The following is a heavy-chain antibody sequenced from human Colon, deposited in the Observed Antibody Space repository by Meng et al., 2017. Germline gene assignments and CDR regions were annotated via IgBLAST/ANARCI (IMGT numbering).Heavy chain of an antibody. V-gene: IGHV5-51*01. Sequence: GGSLRLSCKGSGYTFSDYRIAWVRQMPGKGLEWMGMILPGTSETRSSPSFQGRVTISAAKSISTSYLQWSSLEASDTAIYYCARHNCYDNWGQGTLVTVSS. J-gene: IGHJ4*01. CDR2: ILPGTSET. CDR3: ARHNCYDN. CDR1: GYTFSDYR. D-gene: IGHD3-22*01.